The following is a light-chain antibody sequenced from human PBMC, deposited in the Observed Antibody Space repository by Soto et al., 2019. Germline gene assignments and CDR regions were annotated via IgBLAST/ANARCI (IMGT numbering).Light chain of an antibody. CDR1: QSISSW. V-gene: IGKV1-5*01. CDR2: DAS. J-gene: IGKJ1*01. Sequence: DIQMTQSPSTLSASVGDRVTITCRASQSISSWLAWYQQKPGKAPKLLIYDASSLESGVTSRFRGSGSGTEFTLTISRLQPDDFATYTCQQSNSYAWTFGQGTKVEIK. CDR3: QQSNSYAWT.